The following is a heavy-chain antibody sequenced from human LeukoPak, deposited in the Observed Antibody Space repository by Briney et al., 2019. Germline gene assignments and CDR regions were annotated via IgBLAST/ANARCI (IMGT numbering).Heavy chain of an antibody. V-gene: IGHV3-48*03. Sequence: PGGSLRLSCAASGFTFSSYEMNWVRQAPGKGLEWLSYISGSGRTMYYADSVKGRFTISRDNASNSLYLQMNSLRAEDTAVYYCAREFRTDYDILTGPRSRWFDPWGQGTLVTVSS. CDR2: ISGSGRTM. CDR3: AREFRTDYDILTGPRSRWFDP. J-gene: IGHJ5*02. CDR1: GFTFSSYE. D-gene: IGHD3-9*01.